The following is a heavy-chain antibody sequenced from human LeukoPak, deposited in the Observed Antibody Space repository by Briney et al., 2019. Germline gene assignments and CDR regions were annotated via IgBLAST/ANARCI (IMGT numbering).Heavy chain of an antibody. CDR1: GFTVSSNY. V-gene: IGHV3-53*01. D-gene: IGHD1-26*01. CDR3: ARELREHGVFDI. J-gene: IGHJ3*02. CDR2: IYSDGST. Sequence: QPGGSLRLSCAASGFTVSSNYMSWVRQAPGEGLEWVSEIYSDGSTYNAASVKGRFSISRDNSKNTVYLQMNSLRAEDTAVYYCARELREHGVFDIWGQGTMVTVSS.